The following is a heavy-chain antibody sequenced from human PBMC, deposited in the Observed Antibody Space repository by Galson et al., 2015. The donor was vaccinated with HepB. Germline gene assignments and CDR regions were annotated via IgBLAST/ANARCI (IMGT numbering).Heavy chain of an antibody. CDR1: GFTFSNYW. Sequence: SLRLSCAASGFTFSNYWMSWVRQAPGKGLGWVANIKQDGSEKDSVDSVKGRFTISRDNAKNSLYLQMNSLRAEDTAVYYCARGRAGVVSSWGQGTLVTVSS. J-gene: IGHJ5*02. CDR2: IKQDGSEK. D-gene: IGHD3-10*01. CDR3: ARGRAGVVSS. V-gene: IGHV3-7*01.